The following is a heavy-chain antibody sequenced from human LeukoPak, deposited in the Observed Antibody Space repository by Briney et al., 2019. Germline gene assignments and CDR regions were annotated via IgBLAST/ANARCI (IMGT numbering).Heavy chain of an antibody. D-gene: IGHD5-12*01. CDR1: GYTFTGYY. CDR3: ARDKEYSGYDSGIDY. CDR2: INPNSGGT. J-gene: IGHJ4*02. V-gene: IGHV1-2*02. Sequence: ASVKVSCKASGYTFTGYYMHWVQQAPGQGLEWMGWINPNSGGTNYAQKFQGRVTMTRDTSISTAYMELSRLRSDDTAVYYCARDKEYSGYDSGIDYWGQGTLVTVSS.